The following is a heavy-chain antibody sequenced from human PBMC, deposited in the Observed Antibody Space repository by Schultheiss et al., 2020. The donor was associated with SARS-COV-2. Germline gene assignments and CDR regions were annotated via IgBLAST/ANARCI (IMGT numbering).Heavy chain of an antibody. J-gene: IGHJ3*02. Sequence: GESLKISCAASGFTFSSYAMSWVRQAPGKGLEWVSAISGSGGSTYYADSVKGRFTISRDNSKNTLYLQMNSLRAEDTAVYYCARPMTTVTPPYDAFDIWGQGTMVTVSS. CDR2: ISGSGGST. D-gene: IGHD4-17*01. CDR1: GFTFSSYA. CDR3: ARPMTTVTPPYDAFDI. V-gene: IGHV3-23*01.